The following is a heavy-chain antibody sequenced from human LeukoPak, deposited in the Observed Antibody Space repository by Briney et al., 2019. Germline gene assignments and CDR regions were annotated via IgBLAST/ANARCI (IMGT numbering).Heavy chain of an antibody. CDR2: VIPIFGTA. CDR3: AREQRSGYFLFDP. J-gene: IGHJ5*02. CDR1: GATFSNYA. D-gene: IGHD3-3*01. Sequence: GASVKVSCKASGATFSNYAISWVRQAPGQGLEWMGRVIPIFGTANYAQKFQGRVTITTDESTSTAYMELSSLRSEDTAVYYCAREQRSGYFLFDPWGQGTLVTVSS. V-gene: IGHV1-69*05.